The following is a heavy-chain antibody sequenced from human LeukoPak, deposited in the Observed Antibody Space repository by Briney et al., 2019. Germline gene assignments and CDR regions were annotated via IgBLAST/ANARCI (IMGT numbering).Heavy chain of an antibody. D-gene: IGHD1-26*01. J-gene: IGHJ4*02. CDR1: GGSISSGGYS. V-gene: IGHV4-30-2*01. Sequence: SETLSLTCAVSGGSISSGGYSWSWIRQPPGKGLEWIGYIYHSGSTYYNPSLKSRVTISVDTSKNQFSLKLSSVTAADTAVYYCAKGSNSGRPRYYFDYWGQGTLVTVSS. CDR3: AKGSNSGRPRYYFDY. CDR2: IYHSGST.